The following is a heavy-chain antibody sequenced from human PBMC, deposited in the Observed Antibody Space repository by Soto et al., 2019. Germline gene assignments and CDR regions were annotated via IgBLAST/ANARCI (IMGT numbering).Heavy chain of an antibody. V-gene: IGHV3-74*01. D-gene: IGHD1-26*01. CDR2: IHSDGSST. CDR3: ARGDRGAFDL. Sequence: EVQLVESGGGLVRPGGSLRLSCAASGFTFSYYWMHWVRQAPGQGLVWVSRIHSDGSSTTYADVVKGRFIISRDNAKNTVDLQMNSVRVEDTAVYYCARGDRGAFDLWGQGTVVTVST. J-gene: IGHJ3*01. CDR1: GFTFSYYW.